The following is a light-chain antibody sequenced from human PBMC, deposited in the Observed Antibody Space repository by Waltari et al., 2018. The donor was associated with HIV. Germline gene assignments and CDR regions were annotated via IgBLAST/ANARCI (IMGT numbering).Light chain of an antibody. V-gene: IGKV3-20*01. CDR2: GAS. Sequence: EIVLTQSPGTLPLSPGERATLSCRSSQSVSSSYLAWSPQKPGQAPRLLIYGASSRATGIPDRFSGSGSGTDFTLTISRLEPEDFAVYYCQQYGSSPWTFGQGTKVEIK. CDR1: QSVSSSY. CDR3: QQYGSSPWT. J-gene: IGKJ1*01.